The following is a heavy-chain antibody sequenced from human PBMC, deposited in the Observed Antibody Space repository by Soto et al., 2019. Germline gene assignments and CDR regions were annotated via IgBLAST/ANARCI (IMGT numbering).Heavy chain of an antibody. CDR1: GFTVSNNY. D-gene: IGHD3-10*01. V-gene: IGHV3-53*01. CDR3: ATQPGGGGY. CDR2: IYSGGYT. Sequence: EVQLVESGGGLIQPGGSLRLSCAVSGFTVSNNYMSWVRQAPGKGLEGVSVIYSGGYTAYGDSVKGRFTISRDNSKNTLFLQMKSPGPADPAVFFWATQPGGGGYWGQGTLVTVSS. J-gene: IGHJ4*02.